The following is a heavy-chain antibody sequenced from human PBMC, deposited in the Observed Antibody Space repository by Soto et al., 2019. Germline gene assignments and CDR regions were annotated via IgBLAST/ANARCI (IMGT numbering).Heavy chain of an antibody. CDR3: ARHRSSGWPDAFDI. CDR1: GGSISSSSYY. Sequence: PETLSLTCTVSGGSISSSSYYWCWIRQPPGKGLEWIGSIYYSGSTYYNPSLKSRVTISVDTSKNQFSLKLSSVTAADTAVYYCARHRSSGWPDAFDIWGQGTMVTVSS. D-gene: IGHD6-19*01. CDR2: IYYSGST. V-gene: IGHV4-39*01. J-gene: IGHJ3*02.